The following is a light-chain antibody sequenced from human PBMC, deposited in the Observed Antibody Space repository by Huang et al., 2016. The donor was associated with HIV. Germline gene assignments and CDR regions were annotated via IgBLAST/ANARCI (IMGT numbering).Light chain of an antibody. CDR2: SIF. Sequence: DIQMTQSPSSLSASVGDRVTITCRASQDISNALAWLQQKPGRAPRSLIYSIFKLQSGVPSKFSGNGSGTEFTLAISSQQPEDSATYYCQQYISYPITFGQGTRLEIK. V-gene: IGKV1-16*02. J-gene: IGKJ5*01. CDR1: QDISNA. CDR3: QQYISYPIT.